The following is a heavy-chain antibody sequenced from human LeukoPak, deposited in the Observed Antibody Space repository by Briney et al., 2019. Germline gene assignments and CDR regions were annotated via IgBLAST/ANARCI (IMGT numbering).Heavy chain of an antibody. D-gene: IGHD2-2*01. CDR3: TTPDIVVVPAAMGVDYYYGMDV. V-gene: IGHV3-15*01. CDR1: GFTFSNAW. J-gene: IGHJ6*02. CDR2: IKSKTDGGTT. Sequence: PGGSLRLSCAASGFTFSNAWMSWVRQAPGKGLEWVGRIKSKTDGGTTDYAAPVKGRFTISRDDSKNTLYLQMNSLKTEDTAVYYCTTPDIVVVPAAMGVDYYYGMDVWGQGTTVTVSS.